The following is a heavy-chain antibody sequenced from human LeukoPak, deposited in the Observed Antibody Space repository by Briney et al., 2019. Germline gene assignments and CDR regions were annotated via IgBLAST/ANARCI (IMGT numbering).Heavy chain of an antibody. CDR3: ALIKLITTDY. V-gene: IGHV3-30*03. CDR2: ISYDGSNK. D-gene: IGHD3-22*01. J-gene: IGHJ4*02. Sequence: GGSLRLSCAASGFTFSSYGMHWVRQAPGKGLEWVAVISYDGSNKYYADSVKGRFTISRDNSKNTLYLQMNSLRAEDTAVYYCALIKLITTDYWGQGTLVTVSS. CDR1: GFTFSSYG.